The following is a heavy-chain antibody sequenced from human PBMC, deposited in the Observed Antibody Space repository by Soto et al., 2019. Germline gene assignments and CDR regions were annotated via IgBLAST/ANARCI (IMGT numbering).Heavy chain of an antibody. D-gene: IGHD3-22*01. CDR1: GFAFSSYS. CDR2: ITSRSSYV. V-gene: IGHV3-21*01. J-gene: IGHJ5*02. Sequence: EVQLVESGGGLVKPGGSLRLSCAASGFAFSSYSMNWVRQAPGKGLEWVAFITSRSSYVYHADSVRSRFNVSRDKAKEWLYLQMDGVRAEDTAVYDWARDDGWQVIETWGQGTLVPVSS. CDR3: ARDDGWQVIET.